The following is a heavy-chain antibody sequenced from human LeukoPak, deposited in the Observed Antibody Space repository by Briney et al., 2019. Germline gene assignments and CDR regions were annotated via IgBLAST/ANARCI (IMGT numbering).Heavy chain of an antibody. V-gene: IGHV3-23*01. CDR1: GLTFCSYA. CDR2: IRGSGGST. Sequence: GGSLRLSCAASGLTFCSYAMNWVRQAPGKGLEWVSGIRGSGGSTYYADSVKGRFTISRDNSKNTLYLQMNSLRAEDTAVYYCAKSRDSSGYYFEYFQDWGQGTLVTVSS. D-gene: IGHD3-22*01. J-gene: IGHJ1*01. CDR3: AKSRDSSGYYFEYFQD.